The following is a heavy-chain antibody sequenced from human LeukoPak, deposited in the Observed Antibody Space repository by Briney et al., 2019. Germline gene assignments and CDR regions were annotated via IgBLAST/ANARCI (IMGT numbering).Heavy chain of an antibody. V-gene: IGHV4-59*08. CDR1: GGSISSYY. CDR2: IYYSGNT. CDR3: ARNRGHRFDY. Sequence: SETLSLTSTVSGGSISSYYWSWIRQPPGKGLEWIAYIYYSGNTNYNPSLKSRVTISVDTSRNRFSLKLSSVTAADTAMYYCARNRGHRFDYWGQGTLVTVSS. J-gene: IGHJ4*02.